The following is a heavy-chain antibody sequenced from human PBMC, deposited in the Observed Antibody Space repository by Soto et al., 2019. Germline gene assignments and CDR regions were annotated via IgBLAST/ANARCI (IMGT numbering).Heavy chain of an antibody. V-gene: IGHV1-46*01. Sequence: ASVKVSCKASGYTFTSYYMHWVRQAPGQGLEWMGIINPSGGSTSYAQKFQGRVTMTRDTSTSAVYMELSSLRSEDTAVYYCARASTRYCSGGSCYPNTLDYWGQGTLVTVSS. CDR1: GYTFTSYY. CDR2: INPSGGST. J-gene: IGHJ4*02. D-gene: IGHD2-15*01. CDR3: ARASTRYCSGGSCYPNTLDY.